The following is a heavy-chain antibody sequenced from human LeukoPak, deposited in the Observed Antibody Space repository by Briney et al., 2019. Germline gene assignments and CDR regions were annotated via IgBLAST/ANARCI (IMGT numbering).Heavy chain of an antibody. V-gene: IGHV1-46*01. D-gene: IGHD3-22*01. CDR1: GYTFISYY. Sequence: GASVKVSCKASGYTFISYYMHWVRQAPGQGLEWMGIINPSGGSTSYAQKFQGRVTMTRDTSTSTVYMELSSLRSEDTAVYYCARKYYYDSSGYYFGWFDPWGQGTLVTVSS. CDR3: ARKYYYDSSGYYFGWFDP. J-gene: IGHJ5*02. CDR2: INPSGGST.